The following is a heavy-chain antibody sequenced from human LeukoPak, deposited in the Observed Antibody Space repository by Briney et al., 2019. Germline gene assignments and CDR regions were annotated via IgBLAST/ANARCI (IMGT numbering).Heavy chain of an antibody. D-gene: IGHD3-22*01. CDR3: ARGPGVGYCDSSGLTQ. V-gene: IGHV4-4*07. J-gene: IGHJ4*02. CDR1: GGSISSYY. CDR2: IYTSGST. Sequence: PSKTLSLTCTVSGGSISSYYWSWIRQPPGKGLEWIGRIYTSGSTNYNPSLKSRVTMSVDTSKNQFSLKLSSVTAADTAVYYCARGPGVGYCDSSGLTQWGQGTLVTVSS.